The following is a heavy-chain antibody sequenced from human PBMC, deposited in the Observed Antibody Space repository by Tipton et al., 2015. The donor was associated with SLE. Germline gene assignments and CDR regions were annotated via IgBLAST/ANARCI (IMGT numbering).Heavy chain of an antibody. J-gene: IGHJ3*02. CDR2: IYHSGST. Sequence: TLSLTCAVSGYSISSGYYWGWIRQPPGKGLEWIGSIYHSGSTYYNPSLKSRVTISVGTSKNQFSLKLSSVTAADTAVYYCARDRRVDYYDSSEGAFDIWGQGTMVTVSS. CDR1: GYSISSGYY. CDR3: ARDRRVDYYDSSEGAFDI. D-gene: IGHD3-22*01. V-gene: IGHV4-38-2*02.